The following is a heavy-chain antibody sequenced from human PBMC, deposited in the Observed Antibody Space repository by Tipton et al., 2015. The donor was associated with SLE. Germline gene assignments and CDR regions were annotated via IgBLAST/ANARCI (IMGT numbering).Heavy chain of an antibody. CDR2: ISSSSSYT. CDR1: GFTFSDYY. J-gene: IGHJ3*02. Sequence: QVQLVQSGGGLVKPGGSLRLSCAASGFTFSDYYMSWIRQAPGKGLEWVSYISSSSSYTNYADSVKGRFTISRDNAKNSLYLQMNSLRAEDTAVYYCAREYSSSSNAFDIWGQGTMVTVSS. CDR3: AREYSSSSNAFDI. V-gene: IGHV3-11*05. D-gene: IGHD6-13*01.